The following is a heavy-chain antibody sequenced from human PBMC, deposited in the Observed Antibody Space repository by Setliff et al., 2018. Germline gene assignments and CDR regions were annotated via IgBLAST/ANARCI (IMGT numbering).Heavy chain of an antibody. CDR1: GFIFTKYA. CDR3: ATSTITTYYFDY. J-gene: IGHJ4*01. D-gene: IGHD4-4*01. V-gene: IGHV3-23*01. Sequence: PGGSLRLSCAASGFIFTKYAMSWVRLAPGKGLEWVSAISGRDSSTYYADSVKGRFTISRDNSKNTLYLQTNSLRAEDTAIYYCATSTITTYYFDYWGHGTLVTVSS. CDR2: ISGRDSST.